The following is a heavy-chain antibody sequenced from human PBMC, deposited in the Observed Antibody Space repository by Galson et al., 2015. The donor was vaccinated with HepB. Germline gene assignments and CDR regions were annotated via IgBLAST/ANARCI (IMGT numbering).Heavy chain of an antibody. Sequence: SVKVSCKASGYTFPNYAMHWVRQAPGQRLEWMGWINAGNGDTKYSQKFQGRITITRDTSARTANMELSSLRSEDTAVYYCAREAECTSDTCHPLSWYFDLWGRGTLVTVSS. V-gene: IGHV1-3*01. CDR2: INAGNGDT. D-gene: IGHD2-8*02. CDR3: AREAECTSDTCHPLSWYFDL. J-gene: IGHJ2*01. CDR1: GYTFPNYA.